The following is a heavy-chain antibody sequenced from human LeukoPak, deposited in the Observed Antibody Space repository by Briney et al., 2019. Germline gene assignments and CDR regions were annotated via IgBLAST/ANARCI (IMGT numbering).Heavy chain of an antibody. CDR2: ISGSGGST. J-gene: IGHJ3*02. V-gene: IGHV3-23*01. CDR3: VRDHLWAFDI. Sequence: PTGGSLRLSCAASGFTFSSYAMSWVRQAPGKGLEWVSAISGSGGSTYYADSVKGRFTISRDDARNSLYLQIISLRAEDTALYYCVRDHLWAFDIWGQGTVVTVSS. CDR1: GFTFSSYA. D-gene: IGHD3-3*02.